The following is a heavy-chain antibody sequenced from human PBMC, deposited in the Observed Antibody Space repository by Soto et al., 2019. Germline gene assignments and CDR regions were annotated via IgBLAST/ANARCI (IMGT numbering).Heavy chain of an antibody. V-gene: IGHV1-69*01. CDR3: GRASGYYYGSGSYTDAFDI. CDR1: GGTFSSYA. Sequence: QVQLVQSGAEVKKPGSSVKVSCKASGGTFSSYAISWVRQAPGQGLEWMGGIIPIFGTANYAQKFQGRVTITADESTSTAYMELSSLRSEDTAVYYCGRASGYYYGSGSYTDAFDIWGQGTMVTVSS. D-gene: IGHD3-10*01. J-gene: IGHJ3*02. CDR2: IIPIFGTA.